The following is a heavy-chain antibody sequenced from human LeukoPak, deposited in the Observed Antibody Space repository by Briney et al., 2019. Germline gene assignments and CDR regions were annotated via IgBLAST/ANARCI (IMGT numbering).Heavy chain of an antibody. CDR3: ASTVTVIFDY. Sequence: SQTLSLTCAVSGGSISSGAYSWTWIRQPPGKGLEWIGYIYQSGSTYYNPSLKSRVAISVDRSKNQFSLKLSSVTAADTAVYYCASTVTVIFDYWAREPWSPSPQ. J-gene: IGHJ4*02. CDR2: IYQSGST. V-gene: IGHV4-30-2*01. CDR1: GGSISSGAYS. D-gene: IGHD2-21*02.